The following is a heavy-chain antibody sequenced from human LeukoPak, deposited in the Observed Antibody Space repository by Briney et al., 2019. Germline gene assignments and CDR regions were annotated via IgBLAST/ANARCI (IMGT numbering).Heavy chain of an antibody. CDR1: GFTFSSYS. Sequence: PGGSLRHSRAASGFTFSSYSMNWVREAPGKGLEWVSSISSSRSYIYYTDQVKGRFTISRDNAKNSLYLQMNSLRAEDTAVYYCARHPAGGYYDSSGYYYWGQGTLVTVSS. D-gene: IGHD3-22*01. V-gene: IGHV3-21*01. CDR3: ARHPAGGYYDSSGYYY. CDR2: ISSSRSYI. J-gene: IGHJ4*02.